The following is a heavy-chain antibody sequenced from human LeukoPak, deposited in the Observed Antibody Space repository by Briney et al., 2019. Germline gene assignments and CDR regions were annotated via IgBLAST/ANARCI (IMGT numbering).Heavy chain of an antibody. CDR3: AKDHIKAGSTSCLDY. Sequence: GGSLRLSCAASGFTFSSYGMHWVRQAPGKGLEWVVVISYDGSNKYYADSVKGRFTISRDNSKNTLYLQMNSLRAEDTAVYYCAKDHIKAGSTSCLDYWGQGTLVTVSS. CDR1: GFTFSSYG. CDR2: ISYDGSNK. J-gene: IGHJ4*02. D-gene: IGHD2-2*01. V-gene: IGHV3-30*18.